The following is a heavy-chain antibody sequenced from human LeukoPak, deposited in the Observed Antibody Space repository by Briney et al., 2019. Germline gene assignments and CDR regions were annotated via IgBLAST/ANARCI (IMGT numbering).Heavy chain of an antibody. J-gene: IGHJ6*02. CDR1: GYSFTSYW. V-gene: IGHV5-51*01. D-gene: IGHD6-6*01. Sequence: GESLKISCKGSGYSFTSYWIGWVRQMPGKSLEWMGIIYPGDSDTRYSPSFQGQVTISADKSISTAYLQWSSLKASDTAMYYCARQIIAARYYYGMGVWGQGTTVTVSS. CDR3: ARQIIAARYYYGMGV. CDR2: IYPGDSDT.